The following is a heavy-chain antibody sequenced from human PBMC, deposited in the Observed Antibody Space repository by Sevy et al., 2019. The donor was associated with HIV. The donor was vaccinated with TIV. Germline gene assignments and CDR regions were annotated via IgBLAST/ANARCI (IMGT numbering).Heavy chain of an antibody. CDR3: AKGRGVVVPAAPSYYYYYGMDV. D-gene: IGHD2-2*01. Sequence: GGSLRLSCAASGFTFSSYAMSWVRQAPGKGLEWVSAISGSGGSTYYADSVKGRFTISRDNSKNRLYLQMNSLRAEDTAVYYCAKGRGVVVPAAPSYYYYYGMDVWGQGTTVTVSS. V-gene: IGHV3-23*01. CDR1: GFTFSSYA. J-gene: IGHJ6*02. CDR2: ISGSGGST.